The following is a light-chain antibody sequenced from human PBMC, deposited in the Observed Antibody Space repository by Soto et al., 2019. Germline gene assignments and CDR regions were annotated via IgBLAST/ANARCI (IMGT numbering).Light chain of an antibody. CDR1: QSVSSN. CDR2: GAA. V-gene: IGKV3-15*01. CDR3: QQYNNWPPWT. J-gene: IGKJ1*01. Sequence: EIVMTQSPATLSVSPGERATLSCRASQSVSSNLAWYQQKPGQAPRLLIYGAATRATGIPARFSGSGSGTECTLTISSMQSEDFAVYYCQQYNNWPPWTFGQGNKVEI.